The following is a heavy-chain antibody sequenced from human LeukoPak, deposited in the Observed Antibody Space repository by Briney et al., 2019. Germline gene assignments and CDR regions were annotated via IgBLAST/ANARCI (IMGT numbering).Heavy chain of an antibody. CDR3: ARGQRGYSGYGHYYFDY. V-gene: IGHV3-64*01. CDR1: GFTFSSYA. D-gene: IGHD5-12*01. J-gene: IGHJ4*02. Sequence: GGSLRLSCAASGFTFSSYAMHWVRQAPGKGLEYVSAISSNGGSTYYANSAKGRFTISRDNSKNTLYLQMGSLRAEDMAVYYCARGQRGYSGYGHYYFDYWGQGTLVTVSS. CDR2: ISSNGGST.